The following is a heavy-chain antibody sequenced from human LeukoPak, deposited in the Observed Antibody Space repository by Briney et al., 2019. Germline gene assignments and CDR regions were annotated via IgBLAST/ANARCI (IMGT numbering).Heavy chain of an antibody. CDR3: ARILGLAHDY. Sequence: GGSLRLSCAASGFTVSRDYMSWVRQAPGKGLEWVSFIYSDGTTFYADSVKGRFTISRDNSKNTLYLQMNSLRAEDTAVYYCARILGLAHDYWGQGTLVTVSS. V-gene: IGHV3-66*01. D-gene: IGHD3-9*01. CDR1: GFTVSRDY. J-gene: IGHJ4*02. CDR2: IYSDGTT.